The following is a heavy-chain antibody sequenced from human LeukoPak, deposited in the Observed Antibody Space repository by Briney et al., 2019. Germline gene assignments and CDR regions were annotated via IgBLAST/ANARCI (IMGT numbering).Heavy chain of an antibody. D-gene: IGHD3-3*01. Sequence: SETLSLTCAVYGGSFSGYYWSWIGQPPGKGLEWIGKINHSGSTNYNPSLKSRVTISVDTSKNQFSLKLSSVTAADTAVYYCARARYDFWSGYSHYYYYMDVWGKGTTVTVSS. CDR2: INHSGST. CDR3: ARARYDFWSGYSHYYYYMDV. J-gene: IGHJ6*03. CDR1: GGSFSGYY. V-gene: IGHV4-34*01.